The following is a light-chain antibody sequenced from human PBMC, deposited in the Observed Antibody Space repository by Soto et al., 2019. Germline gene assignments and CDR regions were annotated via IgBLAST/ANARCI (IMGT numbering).Light chain of an antibody. CDR3: QQYNNWPPVT. V-gene: IGKV3-15*01. J-gene: IGKJ4*01. CDR2: GAS. CDR1: QSVSSN. Sequence: EIVMTQSPATLSVSPGERATLSCRASQSVSSNLAWYQQTPGQPPRLLIYGASTRATGIPARFSGSGSGTEFTLTISSLQSEDFAVYYCQQYNNWPPVTFDGGTKVEIK.